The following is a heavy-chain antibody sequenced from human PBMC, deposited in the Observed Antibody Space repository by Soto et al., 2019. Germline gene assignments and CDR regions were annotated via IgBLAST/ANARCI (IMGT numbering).Heavy chain of an antibody. CDR1: GFTFSSYA. CDR3: AKILGSSSWYDY. J-gene: IGHJ4*02. V-gene: IGHV3-23*01. Sequence: EVQLLESGGGLVQPGGSLRLSCAASGFTFSSYAMSWVRQAPGKGLEWVSAISGSGGSTYYADSVKGRFTISRHNTNNTLNLQMNNRSAEDTAVYYCAKILGSSSWYDYWGQGTLVTVSS. D-gene: IGHD6-13*01. CDR2: ISGSGGST.